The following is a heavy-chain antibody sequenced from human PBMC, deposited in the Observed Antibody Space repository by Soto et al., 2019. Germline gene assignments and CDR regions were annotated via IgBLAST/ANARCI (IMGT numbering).Heavy chain of an antibody. CDR2: IWYGGSNK. V-gene: IGHV3-33*01. CDR1: GFTFSSYG. CDR3: ARAPGWLGDAFDI. Sequence: PGGSLRLSCAASGFTFSSYGMHWVRQAPGKGLEWVAVIWYGGSNKYYVDSVKGRFTISRDNAKNSLYLQMNSLRAEDTAVYYCARAPGWLGDAFDIWGQGTMVTVSS. J-gene: IGHJ3*02. D-gene: IGHD6-19*01.